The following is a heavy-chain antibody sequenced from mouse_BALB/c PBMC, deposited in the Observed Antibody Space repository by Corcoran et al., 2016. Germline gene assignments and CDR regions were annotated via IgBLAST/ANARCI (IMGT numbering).Heavy chain of an antibody. Sequence: EVQLQQSGPELVKPGASVKMSCKASGYTFNSYVMHWVKQKPGQGLEWIGYINPYNDGTKYNEKFKGKATLTSDKSSSTAYMELSSLTSEDSAVYYCARSSELLRSSYFDVWGAGTTVTVSS. CDR1: GYTFNSYV. CDR2: INPYNDGT. CDR3: ARSSELLRSSYFDV. V-gene: IGHV1S136*01. D-gene: IGHD1-1*01. J-gene: IGHJ1*01.